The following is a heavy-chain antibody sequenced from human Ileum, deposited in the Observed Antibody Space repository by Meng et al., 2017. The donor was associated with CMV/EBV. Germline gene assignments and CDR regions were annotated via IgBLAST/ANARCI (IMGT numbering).Heavy chain of an antibody. J-gene: IGHJ4*02. D-gene: IGHD4-17*01. Sequence: RLACAAAGFPFGAYYMTWVHQAPGKGLEWVSYITGSRDIIYYADSVKGRFTISRENAKSSLYLEINSLRAEDTAVYYCARGNYGFDYWGQGTLVTVSS. CDR1: GFPFGAYY. V-gene: IGHV3-11*01. CDR3: ARGNYGFDY. CDR2: ITGSRDII.